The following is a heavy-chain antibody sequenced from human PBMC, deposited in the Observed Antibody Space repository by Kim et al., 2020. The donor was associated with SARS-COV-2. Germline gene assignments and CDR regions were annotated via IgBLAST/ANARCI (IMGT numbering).Heavy chain of an antibody. CDR3: AKALGYYGSGSDDY. D-gene: IGHD3-10*01. CDR1: GFTFSSYA. J-gene: IGHJ4*02. CDR2: ISGSGGST. V-gene: IGHV3-23*01. Sequence: GGYLRLSCAASGFTFSSYAMSWVRQAPGKGLEWVSAISGSGGSTYYADSVKGRFTISRDNSKNTLYLQMNSLRAEDTAVYYCAKALGYYGSGSDDYWGQGTLVTVSS.